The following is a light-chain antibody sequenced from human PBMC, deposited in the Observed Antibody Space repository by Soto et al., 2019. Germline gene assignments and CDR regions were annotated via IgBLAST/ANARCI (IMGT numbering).Light chain of an antibody. J-gene: IGKJ5*01. CDR3: QQYNNWPLT. CDR2: GAS. CDR1: QSVSSN. V-gene: IGKV3-15*01. Sequence: IVMTPSPATLSVSPGERATLSYRASQSVSSNLAWYQQKPGQAPRLLIYGASSRATGIPVRFSGSGSGTEFTLTISSLQSEDFAVYYCQQYNNWPLTFGQGTRLEIK.